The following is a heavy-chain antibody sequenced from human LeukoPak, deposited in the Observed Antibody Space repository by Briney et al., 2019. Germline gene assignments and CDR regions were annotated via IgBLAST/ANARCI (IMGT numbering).Heavy chain of an antibody. CDR2: IIPIFGTA. CDR1: GGTFSSYA. V-gene: IGHV1-69*13. J-gene: IGHJ5*02. D-gene: IGHD3-3*01. CDR3: AREGSITIFGVVRTNWFDP. Sequence: SVKVSCKASGGTFSSYAISCVRQAPGQGLEWMGGIIPIFGTANYAQKFQGRVTITADESTSTAYMELSSLRSEDTAVYYCAREGSITIFGVVRTNWFDPWGQGTLVTVSS.